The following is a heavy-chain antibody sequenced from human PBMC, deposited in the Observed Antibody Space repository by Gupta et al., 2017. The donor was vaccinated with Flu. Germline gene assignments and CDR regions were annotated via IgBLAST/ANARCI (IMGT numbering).Heavy chain of an antibody. CDR1: GFPFSSYA. Sequence: EVQLLESGGGLVQPGGSLRLSCAASGFPFSSYAMTWVRQAPGKGLEWVSAISGSGGSTYYADSVKGRFTISRDNSKNTLYLQMNSLRAEDTAVYYCAKSADELKIYFDYWGQGTLVTVSS. CDR2: ISGSGGST. CDR3: AKSADELKIYFDY. V-gene: IGHV3-23*01. J-gene: IGHJ4*02. D-gene: IGHD6-13*01.